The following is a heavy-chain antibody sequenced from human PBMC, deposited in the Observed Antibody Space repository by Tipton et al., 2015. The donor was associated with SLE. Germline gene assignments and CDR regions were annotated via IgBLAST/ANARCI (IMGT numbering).Heavy chain of an antibody. CDR3: ARALRRAAAAGYFDY. V-gene: IGHV3-21*01. J-gene: IGHJ4*02. D-gene: IGHD6-13*01. CDR1: GFTFRTYA. Sequence: SLRLSCAASGFTFRTYAMAWVRQSPGKGLEWVSLISGGGGSTHYADSLKGRLTISRDNAKNSLYLQMNSLRAEDTAVYYCARALRRAAAAGYFDYWGQGTLVTVSS. CDR2: ISGGGGST.